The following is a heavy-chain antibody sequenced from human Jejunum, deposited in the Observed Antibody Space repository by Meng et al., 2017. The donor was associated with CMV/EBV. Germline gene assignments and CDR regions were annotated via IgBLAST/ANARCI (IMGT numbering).Heavy chain of an antibody. J-gene: IGHJ4*02. CDR1: GFTFSSYG. CDR3: AKDSTNYGLDY. D-gene: IGHD4/OR15-4a*01. Sequence: AASGFTFSSYGMHWVRQAPGKGLEWVAFILYDGSNKYYADSVKGRFTISRDNSKNTLYLQMNSLRAEDTAVYYCAKDSTNYGLDYWGQGTLVTVSS. V-gene: IGHV3-30*02. CDR2: ILYDGSNK.